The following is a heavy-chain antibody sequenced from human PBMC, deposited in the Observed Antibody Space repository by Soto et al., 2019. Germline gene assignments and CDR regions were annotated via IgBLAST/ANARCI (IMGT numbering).Heavy chain of an antibody. J-gene: IGHJ4*02. CDR2: IYYSGST. CDR3: ARRQQWLAGYFDY. CDR1: GDSISSSGFY. V-gene: IGHV4-39*01. D-gene: IGHD6-19*01. Sequence: SETLSLTCAVSGDSISSSGFYWGWIRQPPGKGLEWIGSIYYSGSTYYNPSLKSRVTISVDTSKSQFSLKMRSVTAADTAVYYCARRQQWLAGYFDYWGQGTLVTVPQ.